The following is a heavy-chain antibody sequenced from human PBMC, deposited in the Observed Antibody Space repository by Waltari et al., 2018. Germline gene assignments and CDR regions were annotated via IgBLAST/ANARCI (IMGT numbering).Heavy chain of an antibody. CDR3: ARAATNIYYYYMDV. D-gene: IGHD2-8*01. V-gene: IGHV4-38-2*01. J-gene: IGHJ6*03. CDR1: GYSISSGYY. Sequence: QVQLQESGPGLVKPSETLSLTCAVSGYSISSGYYWGWIRQPPGKGLEWIGSIYHSGSTYYNPSLKSRVTISVDTSKNQFSLKLSSVTAADTAVYYWARAATNIYYYYMDVWGKGTTVTVSS. CDR2: IYHSGST.